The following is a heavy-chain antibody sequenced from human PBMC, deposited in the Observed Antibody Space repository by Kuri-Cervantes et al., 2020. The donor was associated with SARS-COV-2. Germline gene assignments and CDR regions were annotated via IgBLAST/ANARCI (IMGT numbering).Heavy chain of an antibody. V-gene: IGHV3-7*01. CDR2: IKRDGSEE. CDR3: ARDGLGSGYPVVDAFDI. CDR1: GFTFNGYW. Sequence: GESLKISCAASGFTFNGYWMSWVRQAPGKGLEWVANIKRDGSEEYYVDSVKGRFTISRDNAEDSLYLQMSSLRAEDTAVYYCARDGLGSGYPVVDAFDIWGQGTMVTVSS. J-gene: IGHJ3*02. D-gene: IGHD5-12*01.